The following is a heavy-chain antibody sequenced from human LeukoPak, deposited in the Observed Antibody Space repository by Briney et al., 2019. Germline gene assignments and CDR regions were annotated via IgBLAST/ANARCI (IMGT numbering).Heavy chain of an antibody. D-gene: IGHD3-10*01. Sequence: GGSLRLSCAASGFTFSSYWMNWVRQAPGKGLGWVSRINSDGSSTSYAESVKGRFTISRDNAKNTLYLQMNGLRAEGTAVYYCARDWAYYYGSGSPGGMDVWGQGTTVTVSS. CDR2: INSDGSST. CDR3: ARDWAYYYGSGSPGGMDV. J-gene: IGHJ6*02. V-gene: IGHV3-74*01. CDR1: GFTFSSYW.